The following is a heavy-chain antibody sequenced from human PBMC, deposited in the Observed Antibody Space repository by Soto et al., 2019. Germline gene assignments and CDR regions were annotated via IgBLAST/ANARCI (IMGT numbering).Heavy chain of an antibody. CDR3: ARDHYDSSGSNWFDP. CDR1: GGSISSGGYY. CDR2: IYYSGST. J-gene: IGHJ5*02. D-gene: IGHD3-22*01. Sequence: SETLSLTCAVSGGSISSGGYYWSWIRQPPGKGLEWIGYIYYSGSTNYNPSLKSRVTISVDTSKNQFSLKLSSVTAADTAVYYCARDHYDSSGSNWFDPWGQGTLVTVSS. V-gene: IGHV4-61*08.